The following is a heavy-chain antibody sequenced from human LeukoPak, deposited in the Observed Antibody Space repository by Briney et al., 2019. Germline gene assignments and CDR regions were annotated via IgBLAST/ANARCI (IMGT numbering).Heavy chain of an antibody. CDR1: GGSISSYY. D-gene: IGHD5-24*01. CDR2: IYHSGST. Sequence: KPSETLSLTCTVSGGSISSYYWSWIRQPPGKGLEWIGSIYHSGSTYYNPSLKSRVTISVDTSKNQFSLKLSSVTAADTAVYYCARHRMATIKSFDYWGQGTLVTVSS. V-gene: IGHV4-59*08. CDR3: ARHRMATIKSFDY. J-gene: IGHJ4*02.